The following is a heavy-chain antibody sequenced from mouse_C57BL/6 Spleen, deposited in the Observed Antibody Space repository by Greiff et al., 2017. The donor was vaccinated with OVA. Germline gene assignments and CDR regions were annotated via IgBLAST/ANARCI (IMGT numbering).Heavy chain of an antibody. D-gene: IGHD4-1*01. Sequence: EVKLMESGEGLVKPGGSLKLSCAASGFTFSSYAMSWVRQTPEKRLEWVAYISSGGDYIYYADTVKGRFTISRDNARNTLYLQMSSLKSEDTAMYYCTRTGPHWYFDVWGTGTTVTVSS. CDR1: GFTFSSYA. J-gene: IGHJ1*03. CDR3: TRTGPHWYFDV. V-gene: IGHV5-9-1*02. CDR2: ISSGGDYI.